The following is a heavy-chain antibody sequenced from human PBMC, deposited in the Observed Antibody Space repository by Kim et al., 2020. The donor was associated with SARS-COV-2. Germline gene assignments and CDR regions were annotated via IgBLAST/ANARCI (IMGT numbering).Heavy chain of an antibody. CDR3: TTDLPPEGLRFLDTRGYFDY. CDR2: IKSKTDGGTT. J-gene: IGHJ4*02. CDR1: GFTFSNAW. V-gene: IGHV3-15*01. Sequence: GGSLRLSCAASGFTFSNAWMSWVRQAPGKGLEWVGRIKSKTDGGTTDYAAPVKGRFTISRDDSKNTLYLQMNSLKTEDTAVYYCTTDLPPEGLRFLDTRGYFDYWGQGTLVTVSS. D-gene: IGHD3-3*01.